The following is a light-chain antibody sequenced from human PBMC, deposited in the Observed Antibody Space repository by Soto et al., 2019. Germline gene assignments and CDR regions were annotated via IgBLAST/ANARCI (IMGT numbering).Light chain of an antibody. CDR1: QSVSSN. CDR3: QQYTGPPTP. J-gene: IGKJ5*01. Sequence: IGMQMSPATLSVSPGERATLSCRASQSVSSNLAWYQQKPGQAPRLLIYDASTRATGIPARFSGSGSGTEFTLTITRLEPEDSAVYFCQQYTGPPTPVGQVTRLAVK. CDR2: DAS. V-gene: IGKV3-15*01.